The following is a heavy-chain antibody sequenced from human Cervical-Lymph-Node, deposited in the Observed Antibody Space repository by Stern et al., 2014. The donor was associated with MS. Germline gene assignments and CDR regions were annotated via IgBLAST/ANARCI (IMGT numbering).Heavy chain of an antibody. CDR1: GGTISSDA. Sequence: QVQLVQSGPEVKKPGSSVKVSCKASGGTISSDAISWVRQAPGHGLEWMGGIMPLSLSPIYAQKFQGRLTITRDESTSTVYMELTSLTSEDTAVYFCARITGSGYWGQGSLVTDSS. CDR3: ARITGSGY. CDR2: IMPLSLSP. D-gene: IGHD3-10*01. V-gene: IGHV1-69*01. J-gene: IGHJ4*02.